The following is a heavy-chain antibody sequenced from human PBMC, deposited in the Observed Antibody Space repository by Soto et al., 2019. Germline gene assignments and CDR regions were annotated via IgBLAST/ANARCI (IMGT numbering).Heavy chain of an antibody. CDR3: ARDFWFEELSGGYYQYAMDV. D-gene: IGHD3-10*01. CDR2: IYYTGST. CDR1: GGSIISSY. J-gene: IGHJ6*02. V-gene: IGHV4-59*01. Sequence: AETLSLTCTVSGGSIISSYWSWIRQPPGKELEWIGYIYYTGSTYYSPSLKSRVIISLDASRTQFSLKLNSVTTADTAVYYCARDFWFEELSGGYYQYAMDVWGQGTTVTVSS.